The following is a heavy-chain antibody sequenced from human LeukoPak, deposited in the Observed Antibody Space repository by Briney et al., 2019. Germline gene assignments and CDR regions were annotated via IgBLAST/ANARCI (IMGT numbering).Heavy chain of an antibody. Sequence: PGGSLRLSCAASGFTFSIHGMSWVRQAPGKGLAWVSAISGRDSGTYYADSVKGRFTISRDNSKNTLYLQMNTLRAEDTAVYYCAKRSDYGGNWNYFDYWGQGTLVTVSS. CDR3: AKRSDYGGNWNYFDY. V-gene: IGHV3-23*01. CDR2: ISGRDSGT. J-gene: IGHJ4*02. CDR1: GFTFSIHG. D-gene: IGHD4-23*01.